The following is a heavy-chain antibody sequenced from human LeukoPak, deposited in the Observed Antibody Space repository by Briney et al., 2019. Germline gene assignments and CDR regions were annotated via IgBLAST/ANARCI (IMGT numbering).Heavy chain of an antibody. CDR3: ARLQGGYSYGDFDY. V-gene: IGHV1-69*13. D-gene: IGHD5-18*01. CDR2: IIPIFGTA. Sequence: GASVKVSCEASGGTFSSYAISWVRQAPGQGLEWMGGIIPIFGTANYAQKFQGRVTITADESTSTAYMELSSLRSEDTAVYYCARLQGGYSYGDFDYWGQGTLVTVSS. CDR1: GGTFSSYA. J-gene: IGHJ4*02.